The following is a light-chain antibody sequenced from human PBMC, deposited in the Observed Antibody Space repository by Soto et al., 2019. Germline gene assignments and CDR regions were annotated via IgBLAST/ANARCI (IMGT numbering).Light chain of an antibody. J-gene: IGKJ1*01. CDR3: HQYGGSPWT. Sequence: EIELTQSPGTLSLSPGERATLSCRASQSVITTYLAWYQQKPGQAPRLLIYATSSRATGIPDRFSGSGSGTDFTLTISRLEPEDFAVYYCHQYGGSPWTFGQGTKVEIK. V-gene: IGKV3-20*01. CDR1: QSVITTY. CDR2: ATS.